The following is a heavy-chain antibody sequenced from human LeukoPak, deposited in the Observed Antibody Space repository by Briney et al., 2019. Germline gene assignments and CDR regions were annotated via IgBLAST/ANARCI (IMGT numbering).Heavy chain of an antibody. V-gene: IGHV4-39*07. CDR3: ARGLGVGATMQGYYFDY. CDR2: IYYSGST. CDR1: GGSISSSSYY. D-gene: IGHD1-26*01. J-gene: IGHJ4*02. Sequence: SETLSLTCTVSGGSISSSSYYWGWIRQPPGKGLEWIGSIYYSGSTYYNPSLKSRVTISVDTSKNQFSLKLSSVTAADTAVYYCARGLGVGATMQGYYFDYWGQGTLVTVSS.